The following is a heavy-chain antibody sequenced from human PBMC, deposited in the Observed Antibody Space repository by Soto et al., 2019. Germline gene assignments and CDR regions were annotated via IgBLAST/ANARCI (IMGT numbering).Heavy chain of an antibody. J-gene: IGHJ4*02. Sequence: PYQTITVTSTIIGEPVISNNYYCLRIHKRLGKCVEGIGYLHSSVNSYDNPALESRINMSMDVSKNQSSLNLRFVTAADTAIYYCGRDVNDSSGSQGFEYWGQGTLVTVSS. CDR3: GRDVNDSSGSQGFEY. CDR1: GEPVISNNYY. V-gene: IGHV4-31*03. CDR2: LHSSVNS. D-gene: IGHD3-22*01.